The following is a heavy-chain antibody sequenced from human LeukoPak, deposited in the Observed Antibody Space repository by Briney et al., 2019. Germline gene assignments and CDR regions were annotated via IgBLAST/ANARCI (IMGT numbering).Heavy chain of an antibody. J-gene: IGHJ4*02. CDR3: ARRPYEVVVPVFSDY. Sequence: SETLSLTCAVYGGSFSGYYWSWIRQPPGKGLEWIGEINHSGSTNYNPSLKSRVTISVDTSKNQFSLKLSSVTAADTAVYYCARRPYEVVVPVFSDYWGQGTLVTVSS. CDR1: GGSFSGYY. D-gene: IGHD2-2*01. CDR2: INHSGST. V-gene: IGHV4-34*01.